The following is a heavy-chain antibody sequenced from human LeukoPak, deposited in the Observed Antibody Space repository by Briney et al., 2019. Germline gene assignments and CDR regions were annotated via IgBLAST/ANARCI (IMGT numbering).Heavy chain of an antibody. D-gene: IGHD3-22*01. V-gene: IGHV4-30-4*01. CDR3: ARGKGDYSDSSGLYYLDY. J-gene: IGHJ4*02. Sequence: SETLSLTCTVSGGCISSGDYYWNWIRQPPGKGLEWIGYVYYSGSTYYNPSLKSRVTISVDTSKNQFSLNLSSVTAADTAVYYCARGKGDYSDSSGLYYLDYWGQGTLVTVSS. CDR2: VYYSGST. CDR1: GGCISSGDYY.